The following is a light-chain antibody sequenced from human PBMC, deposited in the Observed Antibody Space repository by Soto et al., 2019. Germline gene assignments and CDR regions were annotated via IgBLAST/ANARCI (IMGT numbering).Light chain of an antibody. J-gene: IGLJ1*01. CDR3: CSYAGSSTYV. V-gene: IGLV2-23*02. CDR2: EVS. CDR1: SNDVGSYNL. Sequence: QSALTQPASVSGSPGQSITISCTGTSNDVGSYNLVSWYQQHPGKAPKLMIYEVSKRPSGVSNRFSGSKSGNTASLTISGLQAEYEADYYCCSYAGSSTYVFGTGTKVTVL.